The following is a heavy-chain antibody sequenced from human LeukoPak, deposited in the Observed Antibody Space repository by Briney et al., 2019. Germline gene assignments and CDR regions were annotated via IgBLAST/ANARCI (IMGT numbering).Heavy chain of an antibody. V-gene: IGHV1-2*02. CDR3: ARDNYGTLDY. CDR2: TSPKSGDT. CDR1: GYTFSDYY. Sequence: ASVKVSCKVSGYTFSDYYIRWVRQAPGHGLEWMGWTSPKSGDTRYTQRFQGRVTMTRDTSISTVYMELDRLTFDDTAVYYCARDNYGTLDYWGQGTLVTVSS. D-gene: IGHD4-11*01. J-gene: IGHJ4*02.